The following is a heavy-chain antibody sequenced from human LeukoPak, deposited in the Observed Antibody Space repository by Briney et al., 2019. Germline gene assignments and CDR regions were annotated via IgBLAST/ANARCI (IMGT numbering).Heavy chain of an antibody. CDR1: GGSFGDYY. D-gene: IGHD1-26*01. J-gene: IGHJ4*02. V-gene: IGHV4-34*12. CDR2: ILHSGAT. Sequence: SETLSLTCAVYGGSFGDYYWTWIRQSPGKGLEWIGQILHSGATNYNPSLKSRVTISLDTPKRQFSLKLSSVTAADTAVYYCATTTIRLGYWGQGTLVTVSS. CDR3: ATTTIRLGY.